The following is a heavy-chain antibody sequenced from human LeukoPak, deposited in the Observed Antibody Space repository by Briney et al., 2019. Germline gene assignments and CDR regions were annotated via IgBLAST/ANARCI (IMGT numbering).Heavy chain of an antibody. D-gene: IGHD3-10*01. Sequence: GGSLRLSCAASGFTFSDFYMSWIRQAPGKGLEWVSYISSSSSYTNYADSVKGRFTISRDNAKNSLYLQMNSLRAEDTAVYYCARRNYYGSGDDAFDIWCQGTMVTVSS. CDR2: ISSSSSYT. V-gene: IGHV3-11*03. CDR3: ARRNYYGSGDDAFDI. J-gene: IGHJ3*02. CDR1: GFTFSDFY.